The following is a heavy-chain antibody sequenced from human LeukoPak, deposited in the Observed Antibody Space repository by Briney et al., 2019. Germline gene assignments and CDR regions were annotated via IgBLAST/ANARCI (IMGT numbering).Heavy chain of an antibody. Sequence: GGSLRLSCAASDFTFSSYSMNWVRQAPGKGLEWVSAISGSGGSTYYADSVKGRFTISRDNSKNTLYLQMNSLRAEDTAVYYCAKDRIAGSHYYYYMDVWGKGTTVTISS. D-gene: IGHD6-13*01. CDR1: DFTFSSYS. J-gene: IGHJ6*03. CDR3: AKDRIAGSHYYYYMDV. CDR2: ISGSGGST. V-gene: IGHV3-23*01.